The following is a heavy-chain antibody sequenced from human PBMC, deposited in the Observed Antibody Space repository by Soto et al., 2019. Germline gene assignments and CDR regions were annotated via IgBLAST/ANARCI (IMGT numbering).Heavy chain of an antibody. Sequence: QVQLQESGPGLVKPSETLSLTCTVSGGSVSSGSYYWSWIRQPPGKGLEWIGYIYYSGSTTYNPSLKSRVTISVDTSKNQFSLKLSSVTAADTDVYYCASPLYSYGPLDVWGQGTTVTVSS. V-gene: IGHV4-61*01. CDR2: IYYSGST. D-gene: IGHD5-18*01. J-gene: IGHJ6*02. CDR1: GGSVSSGSYY. CDR3: ASPLYSYGPLDV.